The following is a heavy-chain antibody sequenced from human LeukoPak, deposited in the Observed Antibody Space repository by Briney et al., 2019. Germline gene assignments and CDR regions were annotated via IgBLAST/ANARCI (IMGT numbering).Heavy chain of an antibody. CDR2: IYYSGST. CDR1: GGSISSYY. CDR3: ARDRDAYLDY. Sequence: SETLSLTCTVSGGSISSYYWSWIRQPPGKGLEWIGYIYYSGSTNYNPSLKSRVTISVDTSKNQFSLKLSSVTAADTAVYYCARDRDAYLDYWGQGTLATVSS. D-gene: IGHD3-10*01. J-gene: IGHJ4*02. V-gene: IGHV4-59*01.